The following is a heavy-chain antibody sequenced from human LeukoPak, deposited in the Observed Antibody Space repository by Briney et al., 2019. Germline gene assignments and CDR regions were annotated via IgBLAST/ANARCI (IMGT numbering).Heavy chain of an antibody. CDR2: INPNSGDT. V-gene: IGHV1-2*06. CDR1: GYTFSGSY. CDR3: ARSAGHCNNGVCFTDYYMDV. Sequence: ASVKVSCKASGYTFSGSYIHWVRQAPGQGLEWMGRINPNSGDTNFAQTFQGRVTMTRDTSITTAYMELSSLTSDDTAVYFCARSAGHCNNGVCFTDYYMDVWGKGTTVTVSS. D-gene: IGHD2-8*01. J-gene: IGHJ6*03.